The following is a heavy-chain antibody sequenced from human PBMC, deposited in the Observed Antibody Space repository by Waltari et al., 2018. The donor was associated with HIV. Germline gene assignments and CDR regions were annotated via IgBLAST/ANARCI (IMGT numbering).Heavy chain of an antibody. Sequence: EVQLLESGGDLQQPGGSLRLSCAASGFIFSSYAMSWVRKAPGRGLEWVSSINGGTTGTFYAYSVKGRFTISRDSSKNTLYLQMNSLRAEDTAVYYCAKDRSYDSSGYFDYWGEGTLVTVSS. D-gene: IGHD3-22*01. CDR1: GFIFSSYA. CDR2: INGGTTGT. V-gene: IGHV3-23*01. CDR3: AKDRSYDSSGYFDY. J-gene: IGHJ4*02.